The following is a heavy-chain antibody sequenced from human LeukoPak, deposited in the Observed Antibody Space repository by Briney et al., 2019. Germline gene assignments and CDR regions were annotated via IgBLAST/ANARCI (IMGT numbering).Heavy chain of an antibody. CDR3: ARTWGSGSYYDY. CDR1: GFTFSDYY. V-gene: IGHV3-11*01. CDR2: ISGSGATI. D-gene: IGHD3-10*01. Sequence: GGSLRLSCAASGFTFSDYYMNWSRQAPGRGLEWVSHISGSGATIYYADSVKGRFTISRDNAKNSVYLQMNSLRAEETAVYYCARTWGSGSYYDYWGQGTLVTVSS. J-gene: IGHJ4*02.